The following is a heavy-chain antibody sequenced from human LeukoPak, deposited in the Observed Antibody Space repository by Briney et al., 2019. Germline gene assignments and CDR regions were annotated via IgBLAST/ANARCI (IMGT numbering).Heavy chain of an antibody. J-gene: IGHJ6*02. CDR3: TTDEDWNYARKDV. V-gene: IGHV3-15*04. D-gene: IGHD1-7*01. CDR2: TVSEIDGGTT. CDR1: GFTFNYAW. Sequence: SGGSLRLSCAASGFTFNYAWMSWVRQVPGKGLEWVGQTVSEIDGGTTDYAAPVKGRFTISRDDSKSTLYLQMNSLKIEDTAVYYCTTDEDWNYARKDVWGQGATVIVSS.